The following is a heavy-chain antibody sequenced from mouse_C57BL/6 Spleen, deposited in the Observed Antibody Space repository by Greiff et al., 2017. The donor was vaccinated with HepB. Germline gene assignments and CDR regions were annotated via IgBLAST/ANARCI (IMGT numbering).Heavy chain of an antibody. CDR1: GYTFTSYW. D-gene: IGHD1-1*01. V-gene: IGHV1-7*01. Sequence: QVHVKQSGAELAKPGASVKLSCKASGYTFTSYWMHWVKQRPGQGLEWIGYINPSSGYTKYNQKFKDKATLTADKSSSTAYMQLSSLTYEDSAVYYCARGYYGSSYAGFAYWGQGTLVTVSA. CDR2: INPSSGYT. CDR3: ARGYYGSSYAGFAY. J-gene: IGHJ3*01.